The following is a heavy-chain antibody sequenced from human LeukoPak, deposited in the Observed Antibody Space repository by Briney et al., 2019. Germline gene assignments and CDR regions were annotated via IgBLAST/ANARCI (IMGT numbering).Heavy chain of an antibody. CDR3: VVVVEPPDSDGFDV. CDR1: GFTFGNSW. V-gene: IGHV3-74*01. D-gene: IGHD1-14*01. CDR2: INADGSTA. J-gene: IGHJ3*01. Sequence: GGSLRLSCAASGFTFGNSWVHWVRQAPGKGLVWVSLINADGSTATYADSVKGRFTISRDNARNTLSLQMNSLTIEDTAVYYCVVVVEPPDSDGFDVWGKGTMITVSS.